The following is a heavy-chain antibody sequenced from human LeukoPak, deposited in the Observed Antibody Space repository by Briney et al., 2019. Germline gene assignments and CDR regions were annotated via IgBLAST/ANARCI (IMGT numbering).Heavy chain of an antibody. CDR1: GFTFSDYY. Sequence: GSLRLSCAASGFTFSDYYWTWIRQPPGKGLEWIGYIYSSGSTKYNPSLKSRVTITIDTSKNQFSLKLSSVTAADTAVYYCARGRANYDSTGYYYWGQGILVTVSS. V-gene: IGHV4-59*01. J-gene: IGHJ4*02. D-gene: IGHD3-22*01. CDR2: IYSSGST. CDR3: ARGRANYDSTGYYY.